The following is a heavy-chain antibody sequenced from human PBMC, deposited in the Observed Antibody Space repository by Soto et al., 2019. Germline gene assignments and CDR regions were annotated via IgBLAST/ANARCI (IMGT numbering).Heavy chain of an antibody. CDR2: INAGNGNT. CDR3: ARAVAVPADFDY. D-gene: IGHD6-19*01. Sequence: QVQLVQSGAEEKTPGASVKVSCKASGYTFTGYAMHWVRQAPGQRLEWMGWINAGNGNTKYSQNIQGRVTITRDTSASTAYMELSSLRSEDTAVYYCARAVAVPADFDYWGQGTLVTVSS. CDR1: GYTFTGYA. V-gene: IGHV1-3*05. J-gene: IGHJ4*02.